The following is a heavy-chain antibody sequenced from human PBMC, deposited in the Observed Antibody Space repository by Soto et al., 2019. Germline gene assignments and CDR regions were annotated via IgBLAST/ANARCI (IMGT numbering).Heavy chain of an antibody. CDR3: ARGHVLRFLEWLPFDY. D-gene: IGHD3-3*01. CDR2: IKHSGST. Sequence: QVQLQQWGAGLLKPSETLSLTCAVYGGSFSGYYWSWIRQPPGKGLEWIGEIKHSGSTNYNPSLRSRVTISVDTSKNQFSRKLSSVTAADTAVYYCARGHVLRFLEWLPFDYWGQGTLVTVSS. CDR1: GGSFSGYY. J-gene: IGHJ4*02. V-gene: IGHV4-34*01.